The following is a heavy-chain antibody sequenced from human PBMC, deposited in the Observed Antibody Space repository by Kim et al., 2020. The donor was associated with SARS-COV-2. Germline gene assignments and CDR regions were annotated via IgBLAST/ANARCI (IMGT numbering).Heavy chain of an antibody. CDR1: GFTFDDYA. CDR2: ISWNSGSI. CDR3: AKDSSGYDPLAFDI. Sequence: GGSLRLSCAASGFTFDDYAMHWVRQAPGKGLEWVSGISWNSGSIGYADSVKGRFTISRDNAKNSLYLQMNSLRAEDTALYYCAKDSSGYDPLAFDIWGQGTMVTVSS. V-gene: IGHV3-9*01. J-gene: IGHJ3*02. D-gene: IGHD5-12*01.